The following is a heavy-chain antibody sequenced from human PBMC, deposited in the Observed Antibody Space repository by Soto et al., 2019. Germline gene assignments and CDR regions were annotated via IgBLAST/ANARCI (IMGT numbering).Heavy chain of an antibody. D-gene: IGHD4-17*01. CDR1: GFTFSNYW. Sequence: GGSLRLSCAASGFTFSNYWMHWVRQAPGKGLMWVSRITNDGSVTDYADSVKGRFTISRDNAENTLYLQMNNLRAEDTAVYYCAGPLGRPGAGVDYYYYGLDVWGQGTTVTVSS. J-gene: IGHJ6*02. CDR3: AGPLGRPGAGVDYYYYGLDV. CDR2: ITNDGSVT. V-gene: IGHV3-74*01.